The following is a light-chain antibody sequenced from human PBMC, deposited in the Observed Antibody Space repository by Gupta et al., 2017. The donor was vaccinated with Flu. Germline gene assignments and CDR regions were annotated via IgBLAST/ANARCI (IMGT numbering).Light chain of an antibody. Sequence: PSSLSASVGDRVTITCQASHDIRVYLNWYQQRPGKAPELLIYDASNLNRGVPSRFSGSGSETKFSFTISSLLPEDSATYYCLQDCMYPYTFGQGTKVEIK. J-gene: IGKJ2*01. V-gene: IGKV1-33*01. CDR2: DAS. CDR1: HDIRVY. CDR3: LQDCMYPYT.